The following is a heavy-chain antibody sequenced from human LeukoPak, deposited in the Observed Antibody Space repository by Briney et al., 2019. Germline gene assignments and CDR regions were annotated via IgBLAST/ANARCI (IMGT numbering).Heavy chain of an antibody. J-gene: IGHJ3*02. D-gene: IGHD6-19*01. Sequence: GGSLRLSCAVSGFTFSSYAMSWVRQAPGRGLEWVSAISGSGGSTYDADSVKGRFTISRDNSKNTLYLQMNGLRGEDTAVYYCAKGSSGWFSAFDIWGQGTMVTVSS. CDR3: AKGSSGWFSAFDI. V-gene: IGHV3-23*01. CDR2: ISGSGGST. CDR1: GFTFSSYA.